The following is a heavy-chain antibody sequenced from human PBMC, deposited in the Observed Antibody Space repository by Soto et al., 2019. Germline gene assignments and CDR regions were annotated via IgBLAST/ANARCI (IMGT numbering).Heavy chain of an antibody. Sequence: SVKVSCKASGGTFSSFPISWVRQAPGQGLEWMGGIIPIFGTANYGRKFQGRVTITADESTRTAYMKLSSMRYEDTAIYYCARGGGDPFDIWGQGTMVTVSS. D-gene: IGHD3-16*01. J-gene: IGHJ3*02. CDR2: IIPIFGTA. CDR1: GGTFSSFP. V-gene: IGHV1-69*13. CDR3: ARGGGDPFDI.